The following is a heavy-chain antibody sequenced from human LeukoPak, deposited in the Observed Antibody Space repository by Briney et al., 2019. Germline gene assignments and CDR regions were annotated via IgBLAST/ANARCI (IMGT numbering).Heavy chain of an antibody. CDR2: ISSTSYYI. CDR3: ARGSSGSPMGFDY. V-gene: IGHV3-21*01. CDR1: GFTFSGYS. J-gene: IGHJ4*02. Sequence: GGSLRLSCAASGFTFSGYSMSWVRQAPGKGLEWVSSISSTSYYIYYADSVKGRSTISRDNAKNSLYLQMNSLRAEDTAVYYCARGSSGSPMGFDYWGQGTLATVSS. D-gene: IGHD1-26*01.